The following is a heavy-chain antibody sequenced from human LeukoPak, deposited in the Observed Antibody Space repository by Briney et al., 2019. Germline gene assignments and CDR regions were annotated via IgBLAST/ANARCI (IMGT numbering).Heavy chain of an antibody. J-gene: IGHJ4*02. Sequence: PGGSLRLSCAASGFTFSSYGMHWVRQAPGKGLEWVSSISSSSSYIYYADSVKGRFTISRDNSKNTLYLQMNSLKAEDTAVYYCAKEGEGHITMKALLTRDLDYWGQGTLVTVSS. CDR2: ISSSSSYI. D-gene: IGHD3-22*01. V-gene: IGHV3-21*04. CDR3: AKEGEGHITMKALLTRDLDY. CDR1: GFTFSSYG.